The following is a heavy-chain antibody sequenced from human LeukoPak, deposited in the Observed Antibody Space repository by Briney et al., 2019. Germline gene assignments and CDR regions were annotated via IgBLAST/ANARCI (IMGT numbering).Heavy chain of an antibody. CDR3: AREGERGYYYEGDY. CDR2: ISSSSSYI. Sequence: PGGSLRLSCAASGFTFSSYSMNWVRQAPGKGLEWVSSISSSSSYIYYADSVKGRFTISRDNAKNSLYLQMNSLRAEDTAVYYCAREGERGYYYEGDYWGQGTLVTVSS. D-gene: IGHD3-22*01. J-gene: IGHJ4*02. CDR1: GFTFSSYS. V-gene: IGHV3-21*01.